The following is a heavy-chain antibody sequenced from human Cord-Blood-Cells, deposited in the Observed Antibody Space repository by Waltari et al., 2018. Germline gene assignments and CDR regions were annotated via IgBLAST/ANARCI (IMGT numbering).Heavy chain of an antibody. V-gene: IGHV1-24*01. J-gene: IGHJ6*02. D-gene: IGHD4-4*01. Sequence: RQAPGKGLEWMGGFDPEDGETIYAQKFQGRVTMTEDTSTDTAYMELSSLRSEDTAVYYCASAIIYSNYYYYYGMDVWGQGTTVTVSS. CDR3: ASAIIYSNYYYYYGMDV. CDR2: FDPEDGET.